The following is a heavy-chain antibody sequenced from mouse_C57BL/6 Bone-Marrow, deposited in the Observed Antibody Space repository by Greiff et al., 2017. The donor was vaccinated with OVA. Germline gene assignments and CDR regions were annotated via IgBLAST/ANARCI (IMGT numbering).Heavy chain of an antibody. CDR1: GFTFSDFY. Sequence: EVQLVESGGGLVQSGRSLRLSCAPSGFTFSDFYMEWVRQAPGKGLEWIAASRNKANDYTTEYSASVKGRFIVSRDTSQSILYLQMNALRAEDTAIYYCAKDAPSTVSRDYAMDYWGQGTSVTVSS. CDR3: AKDAPSTVSRDYAMDY. D-gene: IGHD4-1*02. V-gene: IGHV7-1*01. J-gene: IGHJ4*01. CDR2: SRNKANDYTT.